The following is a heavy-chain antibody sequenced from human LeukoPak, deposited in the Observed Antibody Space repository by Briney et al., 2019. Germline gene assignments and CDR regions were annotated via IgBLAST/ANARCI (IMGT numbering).Heavy chain of an antibody. Sequence: SQTLSLTCTGSGGSISSGSYYWSWIRQPAGKGLEWIGRIYTSGRTNYNPSLKSRVTISVDTSKNQFSLKLSSVTAADTAVYYCARDSLTGDAFDIWGQGTMVTVSS. J-gene: IGHJ3*02. CDR2: IYTSGRT. V-gene: IGHV4-61*02. CDR1: GGSISSGSYY. CDR3: ARDSLTGDAFDI. D-gene: IGHD7-27*01.